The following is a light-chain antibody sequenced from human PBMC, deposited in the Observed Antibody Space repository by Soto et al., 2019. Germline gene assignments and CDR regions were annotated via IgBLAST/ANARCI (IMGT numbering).Light chain of an antibody. J-gene: IGKJ5*01. CDR2: WAS. CDR1: QSVLYSSNNKNY. CDR3: QQYSNTVT. Sequence: DIVMTQSPDSLAVSLGERATINCKSSQSVLYSSNNKNYLAWYQVKSGQPPKLLILWASTRESGVPDRFSGSWSGTDFTLTIRSPQAEDGAVYYCQQYSNTVTFGQGTRLEIK. V-gene: IGKV4-1*01.